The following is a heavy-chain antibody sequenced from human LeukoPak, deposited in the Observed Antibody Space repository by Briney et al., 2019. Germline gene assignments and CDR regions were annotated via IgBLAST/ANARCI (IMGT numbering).Heavy chain of an antibody. J-gene: IGHJ4*02. D-gene: IGHD3-9*01. V-gene: IGHV1-69*13. Sequence: ASVKVSCKASGGTFSSYAISWVRQAPGQGLEWMGGIIPIFGTANYAQKFQGRVTITADESTSTAYMELSSLRSEDTAVYYCAREGSGDILTGYLNWGQGTLVTVSS. CDR1: GGTFSSYA. CDR2: IIPIFGTA. CDR3: AREGSGDILTGYLN.